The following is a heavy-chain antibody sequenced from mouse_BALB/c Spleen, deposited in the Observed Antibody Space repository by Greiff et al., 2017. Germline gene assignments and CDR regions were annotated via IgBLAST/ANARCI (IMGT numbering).Heavy chain of an antibody. CDR2: IWGDGST. V-gene: IGHV2-6-7*01. J-gene: IGHJ2*01. D-gene: IGHD2-3*01. Sequence: QVQLKESGPGLVAPSQSLSITCTVSGFSLTGYGVNWVRQPPGKGLEWLGMIWGDGSTDYNSALKSRLSISKDNSKSQVFLKMNSLQTDDTARYYCARGDGYQDYFDYWGQGTTLTVSS. CDR3: ARGDGYQDYFDY. CDR1: GFSLTGYG.